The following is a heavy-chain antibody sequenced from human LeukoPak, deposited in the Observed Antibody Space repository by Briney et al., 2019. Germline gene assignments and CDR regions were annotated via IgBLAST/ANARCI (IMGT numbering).Heavy chain of an antibody. CDR1: GGSISSNY. J-gene: IGHJ4*02. CDR2: IYYSGST. D-gene: IGHD6-25*01. CDR3: ASGDNDPLFDY. Sequence: SETLSLTCTVSGGSISSNYWSWIRQHPGKGLEWIGSIYYSGSTNYNPSLQGRVTISLDTSRNQFSLKLSSVTAADTAVYYCASGDNDPLFDYWGQGTLVTVSS. V-gene: IGHV4-59*06.